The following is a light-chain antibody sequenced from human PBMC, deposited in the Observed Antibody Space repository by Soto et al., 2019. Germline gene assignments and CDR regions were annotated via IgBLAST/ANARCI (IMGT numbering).Light chain of an antibody. CDR3: QKYSAVPT. V-gene: IGKV1-27*01. CDR1: QAIYNY. J-gene: IGKJ4*01. CDR2: AAS. Sequence: DIQMTQSTSSLSASVGDRVTITCRASQAIYNYLAWYRQKPGKVPTLLISAASSLQSGVPSRFSGSASETDFTLTISSLKPEDVATYYCQKYSAVPTFGGGTKVEI.